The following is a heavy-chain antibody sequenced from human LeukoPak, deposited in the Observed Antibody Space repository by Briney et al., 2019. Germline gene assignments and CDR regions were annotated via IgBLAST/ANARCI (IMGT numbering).Heavy chain of an antibody. Sequence: SETLSLTCTVSGGSTTSYYWSWIRQPPGNGLEWIGSIYHSGITYNNPSLKSRVSISVDTYKNQFSLKLSSVTAADKAVYYCARDARSLVGAFDVWGQGTMVTVSS. D-gene: IGHD2-2*01. J-gene: IGHJ3*01. CDR1: GGSTTSYY. CDR3: ARDARSLVGAFDV. CDR2: IYHSGIT. V-gene: IGHV4-38-2*02.